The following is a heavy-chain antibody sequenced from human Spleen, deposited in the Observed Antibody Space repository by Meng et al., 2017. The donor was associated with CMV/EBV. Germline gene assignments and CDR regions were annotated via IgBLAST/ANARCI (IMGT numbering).Heavy chain of an antibody. V-gene: IGHV4-38-2*02. J-gene: IGHJ4*02. CDR1: GHSISSDYY. CDR3: ARARFDY. CDR2: INHSGST. Sequence: SETLSLTCTVSGHSISSDYYWGWIRQSPGKGLEWIGSINHSGSTFYNPSLNSRVTISIDTSKNQFSLKLRSVTAADTAVYYCARARFDYWGQGTLVTVSS.